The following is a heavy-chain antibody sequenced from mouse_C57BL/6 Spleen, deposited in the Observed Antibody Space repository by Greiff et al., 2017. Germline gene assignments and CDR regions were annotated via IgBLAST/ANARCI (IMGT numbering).Heavy chain of an antibody. CDR2: IRNKANNHAT. Sequence: LQQSGGGLVQPGGSMKLSCAASGFTFSDAWMDWVRQSPEKGLEWVAEIRNKANNHATYYAESVKGRFTISRDDSKSSVYLQMNSLRAEDTGIYYCTRAGSSYDYAMDYWGQGTSVTVSS. CDR1: GFTFSDAW. J-gene: IGHJ4*01. D-gene: IGHD1-1*01. V-gene: IGHV6-6*01. CDR3: TRAGSSYDYAMDY.